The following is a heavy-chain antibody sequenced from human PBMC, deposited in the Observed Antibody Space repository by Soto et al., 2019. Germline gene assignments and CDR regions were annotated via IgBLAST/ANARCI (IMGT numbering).Heavy chain of an antibody. CDR3: AKDDVLRHFDWSQAASGMDV. D-gene: IGHD3-9*01. V-gene: IGHV3-23*01. CDR1: GFTFSSYA. J-gene: IGHJ6*02. Sequence: GGSLRLSCAASGFTFSSYAMSWVRQSPGKGLERVSAISGSGGSTYYADSVKGRFTISRDNSKNTLYLQMNSLRAEDTAVYYCAKDDVLRHFDWSQAASGMDVWGQGTTVTVSS. CDR2: ISGSGGST.